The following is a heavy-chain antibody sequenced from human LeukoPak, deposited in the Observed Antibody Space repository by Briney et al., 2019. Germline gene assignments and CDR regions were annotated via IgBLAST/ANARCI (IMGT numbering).Heavy chain of an antibody. V-gene: IGHV3-30*04. Sequence: GGSLRLSCAASGFTFSSYAMHWVRQAPGKGLEWVAVISYDGSNKYYADSVKGRFTISRDNSKNTLYLQMNSLRAEDTAVYYCARASSGWYYDYWGQGTLVTVSS. D-gene: IGHD6-19*01. CDR3: ARASSGWYYDY. CDR2: ISYDGSNK. J-gene: IGHJ4*02. CDR1: GFTFSSYA.